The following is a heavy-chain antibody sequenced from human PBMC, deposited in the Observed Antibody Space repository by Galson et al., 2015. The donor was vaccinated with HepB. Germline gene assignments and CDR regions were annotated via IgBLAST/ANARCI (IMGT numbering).Heavy chain of an antibody. D-gene: IGHD6-19*01. CDR2: ISTYNGNA. CDR1: GSTFNNYG. Sequence: SVKVSCKASGSTFNNYGISWVRQAPGQGLEWMGWISTYNGNANYAQKFQGRVTMTTDTSTSTVYMELGSLRSDDTAVYYCARVGGSGWCSDYWGQGALVTVSS. CDR3: ARVGGSGWCSDY. V-gene: IGHV1-18*01. J-gene: IGHJ4*02.